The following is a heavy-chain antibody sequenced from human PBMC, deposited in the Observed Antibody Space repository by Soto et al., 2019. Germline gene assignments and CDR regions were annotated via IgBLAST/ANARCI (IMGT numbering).Heavy chain of an antibody. CDR2: VSWDGGST. V-gene: IGHV3-43*01. J-gene: IGHJ6*02. CDR3: AKDKATRFLEWLAGMDV. Sequence: GGSLRLSCAASGFTFDDYTMHWVRQAPGKGLEWVSLVSWDGGSTYYADSVKGRFTISRDNSKNSLYLQMNSLRTEDTALYYCAKDKATRFLEWLAGMDVWGQGTTVTVSS. CDR1: GFTFDDYT. D-gene: IGHD3-3*01.